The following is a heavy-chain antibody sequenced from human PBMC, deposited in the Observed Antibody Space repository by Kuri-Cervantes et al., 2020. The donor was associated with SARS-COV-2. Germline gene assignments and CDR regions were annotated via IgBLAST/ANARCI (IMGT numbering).Heavy chain of an antibody. CDR3: ARDASYSGSYGSFQH. CDR2: ISYDGSDK. D-gene: IGHD1-26*01. CDR1: GFTFSSYG. J-gene: IGHJ1*01. Sequence: LSLTCAASGFTFSSYGMHWVRQAPGKGLEWVALISYDGSDKVYADSVKGRFTISRGNSKNTLYLQMNTLKTEDTAMFYCARDASYSGSYGSFQHWGQGTLVTVSS. V-gene: IGHV3-30*05.